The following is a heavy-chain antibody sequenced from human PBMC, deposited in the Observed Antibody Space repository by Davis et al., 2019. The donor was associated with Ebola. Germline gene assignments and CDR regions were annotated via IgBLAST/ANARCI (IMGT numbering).Heavy chain of an antibody. J-gene: IGHJ4*02. CDR3: ARVGGPMVRGILS. CDR1: GYTFTGYY. Sequence: ASVKVSCKASGYTFTGYYMHWVRQAPGQGLEWMGWINPNSGGTNYAQKFQGRVTMTRNTSISTAYMELSSLRSEDTAVYYCARVGGPMVRGILSWGQGTLVTVSS. D-gene: IGHD3-10*01. V-gene: IGHV1-2*02. CDR2: INPNSGGT.